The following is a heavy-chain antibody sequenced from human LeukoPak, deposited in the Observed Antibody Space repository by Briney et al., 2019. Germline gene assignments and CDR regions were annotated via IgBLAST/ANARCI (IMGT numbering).Heavy chain of an antibody. Sequence: GASVTVSCKASGYTFTGYYMHWVRQAPGQGLEWMGWINPNSGGTNYAHKFQGRVTMTRDTSISTAYMELIRLRSDDTAVYYCARSAEKMEVNNWSDPWGQGTLVTVSS. D-gene: IGHD1-1*01. J-gene: IGHJ5*02. V-gene: IGHV1-2*07. CDR3: ARSAEKMEVNNWSDP. CDR2: INPNSGGT. CDR1: GYTFTGYY.